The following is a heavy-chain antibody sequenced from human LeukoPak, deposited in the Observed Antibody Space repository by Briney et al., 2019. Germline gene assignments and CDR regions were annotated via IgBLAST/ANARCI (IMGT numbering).Heavy chain of an antibody. J-gene: IGHJ4*02. CDR3: VKQLGYCSDGSCYFPY. Sequence: PGGSLRLSCAASGFTFSSSAMSWVRQAPGKGLEWVSAISNNGDYTYYADSVQGRFTISRDNSKSTLYLQMNSLRAEDTAVYYCVKQLGYCSDGSCYFPYWGQGTLVTVSS. CDR2: ISNNGDYT. CDR1: GFTFSSSA. V-gene: IGHV3-23*01. D-gene: IGHD2-15*01.